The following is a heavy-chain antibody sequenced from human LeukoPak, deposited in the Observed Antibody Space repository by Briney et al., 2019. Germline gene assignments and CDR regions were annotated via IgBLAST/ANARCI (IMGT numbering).Heavy chain of an antibody. CDR2: ISAYNGNT. CDR1: GYTFTSYG. D-gene: IGHD5-12*01. Sequence: VASVTVSCTASGYTFTSYGISWVRQAPGQGLEWMGWISAYNGNTNYAQKLQGRVTMTTDTSTSTAYMELRSLRSDDTAVYYCARDGDSGYDRSLDYWGQGTLVTVSS. J-gene: IGHJ4*02. V-gene: IGHV1-18*01. CDR3: ARDGDSGYDRSLDY.